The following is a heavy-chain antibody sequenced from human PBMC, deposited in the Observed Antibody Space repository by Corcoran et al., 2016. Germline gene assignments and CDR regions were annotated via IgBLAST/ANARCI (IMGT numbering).Heavy chain of an antibody. Sequence: EVQLVPSGAEVKKPGESLRISCEGSGYSFTTYWINWVRQIPGKGLEWMGRIDPTDYYNTYSPSFQRHVTLSADKPISTAYLQWSSLKASYTAMYFGAGDWHLGSDYWGQGTLVTVSS. CDR1: GYSFTTYW. CDR2: IDPTDYYN. D-gene: IGHD3-9*01. V-gene: IGHV5-10-1*03. J-gene: IGHJ4*02. CDR3: AGDWHLGSDY.